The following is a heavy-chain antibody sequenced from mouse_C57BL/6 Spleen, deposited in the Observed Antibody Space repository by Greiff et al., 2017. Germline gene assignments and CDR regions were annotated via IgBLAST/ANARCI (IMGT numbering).Heavy chain of an antibody. J-gene: IGHJ4*01. V-gene: IGHV1-47*01. CDR2: FHPYNDDT. Sequence: QVQLKESGAELVKPGASVKMSCKASGYTFTTYPIEWMKQNHGKSLEWIGNFHPYNDDTKYNEKFKGKATLTVEKSSSTVYLELSRLTSDDSAVYYCARGYEGDYYAMDYWGQGTSVTVSS. D-gene: IGHD2-2*01. CDR1: GYTFTTYP. CDR3: ARGYEGDYYAMDY.